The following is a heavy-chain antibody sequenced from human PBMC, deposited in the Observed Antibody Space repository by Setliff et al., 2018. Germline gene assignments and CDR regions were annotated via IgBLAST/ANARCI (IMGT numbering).Heavy chain of an antibody. Sequence: ASVKVPCKASGFTFTTYANSWMRQAPGQGLEWMGWINTNTGNPSYAQGFTGRFVFSLDTSVSTAYLQISSLKAEDTALYYCARASRFGTIKYRGDYMDVWGKGTTVTVSS. CDR3: ARASRFGTIKYRGDYMDV. J-gene: IGHJ6*03. CDR1: GFTFTTYA. CDR2: INTNTGNP. D-gene: IGHD3-10*01. V-gene: IGHV7-4-1*02.